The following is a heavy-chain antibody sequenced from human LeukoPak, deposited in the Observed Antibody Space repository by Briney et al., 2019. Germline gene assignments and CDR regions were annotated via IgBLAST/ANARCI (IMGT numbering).Heavy chain of an antibody. CDR2: ISAYNGDT. V-gene: IGHV1-18*01. D-gene: IGHD6-19*01. Sequence: GASVKVSCKASGYTFTSYGINWVRQAPGQGLEWMGWISAYNGDTNYAQKLQGRVTMTTDTSTSTAYMELRSLRSDDTAVYYCARELGIAEADAFDIWGQGTMVTVSS. CDR1: GYTFTSYG. J-gene: IGHJ3*02. CDR3: ARELGIAEADAFDI.